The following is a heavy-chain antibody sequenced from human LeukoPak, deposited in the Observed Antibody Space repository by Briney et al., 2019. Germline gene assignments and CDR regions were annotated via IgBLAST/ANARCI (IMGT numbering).Heavy chain of an antibody. J-gene: IGHJ4*02. CDR1: GYTFTSYD. Sequence: ASVKVSCKASGYTFTSYDINWVRQATGQGLEWMGWMNPNSGNTGYAQKFQGRVTITRNTSISTAYMELSSLRSEDTAVYYCAKAKTRKTYYDILTGYYGVDYFDYWGQGTLVTVSS. CDR3: AKAKTRKTYYDILTGYYGVDYFDY. D-gene: IGHD3-9*01. V-gene: IGHV1-8*03. CDR2: MNPNSGNT.